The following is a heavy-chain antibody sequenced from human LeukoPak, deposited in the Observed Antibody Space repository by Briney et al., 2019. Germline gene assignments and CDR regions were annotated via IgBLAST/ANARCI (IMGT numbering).Heavy chain of an antibody. J-gene: IGHJ5*02. CDR3: ARGYSSTYGRFDP. D-gene: IGHD6-13*01. V-gene: IGHV4-59*01. CDR1: GGSISSYY. CDR2: IYYSGTT. Sequence: SETLSLTCTVSGGSISSYYWSWIRQPPGKGLEWIGYIYYSGTTYYNPSLKSRVTMSVDMSKKQFSLKLSSVTAADTAVYYCARGYSSTYGRFDPWGQGTLVTVSS.